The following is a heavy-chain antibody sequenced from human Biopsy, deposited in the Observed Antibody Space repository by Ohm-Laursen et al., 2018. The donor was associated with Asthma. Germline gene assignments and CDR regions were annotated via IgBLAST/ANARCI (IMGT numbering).Heavy chain of an antibody. D-gene: IGHD2-8*01. CDR1: GFDFDDFA. Sequence: SLRLSCAASGFDFDDFAMHWVRQAPGKGLEWVSSISWNSVSLDYAASVKGRFTISRDNSRNTLNLQMNSVRPDDTAVYFCARERAGVLGSYNGMDVWGPGTTVTVSS. J-gene: IGHJ6*02. CDR2: ISWNSVSL. V-gene: IGHV3-9*01. CDR3: ARERAGVLGSYNGMDV.